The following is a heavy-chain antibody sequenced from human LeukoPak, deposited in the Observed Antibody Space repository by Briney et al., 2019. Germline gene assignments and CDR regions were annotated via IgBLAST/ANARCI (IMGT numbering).Heavy chain of an antibody. D-gene: IGHD6-13*01. V-gene: IGHV3-30-3*01. CDR3: ASVGIAAAGNPFDY. J-gene: IGHJ4*02. Sequence: GGSLRLSCAASGFTFSTYVMHWVRQAPGKGLEWVAVISYDGSNKYYADSVKGRFTISRDNSKNTLYLQMNSLRAEDTAVYYCASVGIAAAGNPFDYWGQGTLVTVSS. CDR1: GFTFSTYV. CDR2: ISYDGSNK.